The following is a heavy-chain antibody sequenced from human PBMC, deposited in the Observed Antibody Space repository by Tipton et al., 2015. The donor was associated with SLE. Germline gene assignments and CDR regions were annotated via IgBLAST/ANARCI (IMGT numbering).Heavy chain of an antibody. Sequence: SLRLYCAESGFTFSNYAMHWVRQAPGKGLEWVEVISYDGSYRYYSDSVKVRFTISRDNSKNTLYLQMNSLRAEDTDVYYCYMWLVPFYGLDVWGQGTTVTVSS. CDR1: GFTFSNYA. CDR3: YMWLVPFYGLDV. V-gene: IGHV3-30*04. D-gene: IGHD6-19*01. J-gene: IGHJ6*02. CDR2: ISYDGSYR.